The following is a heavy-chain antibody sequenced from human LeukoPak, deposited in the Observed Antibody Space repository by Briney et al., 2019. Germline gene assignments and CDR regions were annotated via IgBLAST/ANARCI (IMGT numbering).Heavy chain of an antibody. D-gene: IGHD6-6*01. CDR1: GFTVSSDE. Sequence: GGSLRLSCAASGFTVSSDEMNWVRQAPGRGRGWVSYISSSGSTIYYADSGKGRFTISRDNAKNSLYLQMNRMSAEDTAAYSCARVIAAPAHYYYYYMDVWGKGTTVTVSS. J-gene: IGHJ6*03. CDR3: ARVIAAPAHYYYYYMDV. CDR2: ISSSGSTI. V-gene: IGHV3-48*03.